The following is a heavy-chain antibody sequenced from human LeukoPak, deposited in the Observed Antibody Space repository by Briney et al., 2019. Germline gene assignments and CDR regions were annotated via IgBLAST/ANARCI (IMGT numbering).Heavy chain of an antibody. Sequence: SETLSPTCTVSGGSISSSSYYWGWIRQPPGKGLEWIGSIYYSGSTYYNPSLKSRVTISVDTSKNQFSLKLSSVTAADTAVYYCARRVWGSYRNFDYWGQGTLVTVSS. CDR3: ARRVWGSYRNFDY. V-gene: IGHV4-39*01. CDR1: GGSISSSSYY. J-gene: IGHJ4*02. CDR2: IYYSGST. D-gene: IGHD3-16*02.